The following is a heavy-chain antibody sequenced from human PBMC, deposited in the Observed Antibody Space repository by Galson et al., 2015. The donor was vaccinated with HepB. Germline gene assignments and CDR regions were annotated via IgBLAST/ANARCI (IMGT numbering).Heavy chain of an antibody. J-gene: IGHJ6*02. V-gene: IGHV3-23*01. CDR3: ARPQGYSSSWYDAMDV. D-gene: IGHD6-13*01. CDR1: GFTFSSYG. CDR2: ISGSGGST. Sequence: SLRLSCAASGFTFSSYGMHWVRQAPGKGLEWVSAISGSGGSTYYADSVKGRFTISRDNSKNTLYLQMNSLRAEDTAVYYCARPQGYSSSWYDAMDVWGQGTTVTVSS.